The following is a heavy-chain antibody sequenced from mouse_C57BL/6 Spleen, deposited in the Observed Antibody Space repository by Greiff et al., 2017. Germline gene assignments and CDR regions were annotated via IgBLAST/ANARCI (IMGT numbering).Heavy chain of an antibody. CDR1: GYSITSGYY. Sequence: ESGPGLVKPSQSLSLTCSVTGYSITSGYYWNWIRQFPGNKLEWMGYISYDGSNNYNPSLKNRISITRDTSKNQFFLKLNSVTTEDTATYYCAREGYDGAMDYWGQGTSVTVSS. J-gene: IGHJ4*01. CDR3: AREGYDGAMDY. V-gene: IGHV3-6*01. CDR2: ISYDGSN. D-gene: IGHD2-2*01.